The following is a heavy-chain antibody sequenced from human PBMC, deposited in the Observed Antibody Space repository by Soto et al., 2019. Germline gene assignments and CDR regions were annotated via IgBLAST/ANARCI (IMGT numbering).Heavy chain of an antibody. J-gene: IGHJ6*02. Sequence: SETLSLTCTVSGGSISSSTHYWGWIRQPPGKGLEWIGTIYYSGSTYYNPSLKSRVTISVDTSKNQFSLKLSSVTAADTAVYYCARQIPGPYYYYGMDVWGQGTTVTVS. CDR1: GGSISSSTHY. CDR2: IYYSGST. CDR3: ARQIPGPYYYYGMDV. V-gene: IGHV4-39*01. D-gene: IGHD2-2*02.